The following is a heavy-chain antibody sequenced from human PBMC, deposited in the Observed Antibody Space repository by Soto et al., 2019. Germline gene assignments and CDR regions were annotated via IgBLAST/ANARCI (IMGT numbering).Heavy chain of an antibody. CDR1: GFTFSNYI. Sequence: GGSLRLSCAASGFTFSNYIMHWVRQAPGKGLEWVAIILHDGNNKYYADSVKGRFTISRDSSKNTLYLQMNSLRTEDTAIYYCARDDEGGSYCDLGYWGQGTLVTVSS. D-gene: IGHD3-10*01. J-gene: IGHJ4*02. CDR2: ILHDGNNK. CDR3: ARDDEGGSYCDLGY. V-gene: IGHV3-30-3*01.